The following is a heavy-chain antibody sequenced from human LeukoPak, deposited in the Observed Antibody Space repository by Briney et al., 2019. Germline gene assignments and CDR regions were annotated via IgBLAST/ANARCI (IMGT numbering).Heavy chain of an antibody. Sequence: PSETLSLTCTVSGGSISSGGYYWSWIRQHPGKGLEWIGYIYYSGSTYYNPSLKSRVTISVDTSKNQFSLKLSSVTAADTAVYYCARSGYYYYGMDVWGQGTTVTVSS. CDR3: ARSGYYYYGMDV. V-gene: IGHV4-31*03. CDR1: GGSISSGGYY. CDR2: IYYSGST. J-gene: IGHJ6*02.